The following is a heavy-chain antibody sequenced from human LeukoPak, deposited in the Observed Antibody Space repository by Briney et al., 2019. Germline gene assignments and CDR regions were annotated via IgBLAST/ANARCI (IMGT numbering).Heavy chain of an antibody. J-gene: IGHJ4*02. CDR2: IYTSGST. CDR3: ARGPPSSGYYRARPYYFDY. V-gene: IGHV4-4*07. Sequence: SETLSLTCTVSGGSISSYYWSWIRQPAGKGLEWIGRIYTSGSTNYNPSLKSRVTMSVDTSKNQFSLKLSSVTAAGTAVYYCARGPPSSGYYRARPYYFDYWGQGTPVTVSS. CDR1: GGSISSYY. D-gene: IGHD3-22*01.